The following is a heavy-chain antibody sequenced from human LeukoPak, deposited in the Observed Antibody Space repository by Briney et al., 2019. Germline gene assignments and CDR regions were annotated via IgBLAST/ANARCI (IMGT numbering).Heavy chain of an antibody. CDR3: AKDITSWGLEGAFDI. D-gene: IGHD2-2*01. Sequence: GGSLRLSCAASGFTFDDYAMHWVRQAPKKGLEWVSGISWNSGSIGYADSVKGRFTISRDNAKNSLYLQMNSLRAEDTALYYCAKDITSWGLEGAFDIWGQGTMVTVSS. CDR1: GFTFDDYA. V-gene: IGHV3-9*01. CDR2: ISWNSGSI. J-gene: IGHJ3*02.